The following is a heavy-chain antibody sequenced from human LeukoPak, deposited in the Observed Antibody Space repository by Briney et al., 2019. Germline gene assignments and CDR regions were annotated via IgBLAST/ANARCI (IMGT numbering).Heavy chain of an antibody. D-gene: IGHD3-10*01. CDR1: GFTFGDYG. V-gene: IGHV3-49*04. J-gene: IGHJ4*02. CDR3: SGSFGELTFFDY. CDR2: IRSKAYGGTT. Sequence: PGGSLRLSCTASGFTFGDYGMSWVRQAPGKGLEWVGFIRSKAYGGTTEYAASVKGRFTISRDDSNSIAYLQMTSLTAEDTAVYYCSGSFGELTFFDYWGQGTLVTVSS.